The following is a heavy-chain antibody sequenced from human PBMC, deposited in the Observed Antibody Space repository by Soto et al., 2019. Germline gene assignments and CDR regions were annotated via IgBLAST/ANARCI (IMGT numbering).Heavy chain of an antibody. CDR3: ASPGGLLEPLTG. CDR1: GFTFSDSW. CDR2: IKADGSEK. J-gene: IGHJ4*02. V-gene: IGHV3-7*05. Sequence: GGSLRLSCAASGFTFSDSWMNWVRQAPGKGLEWVANIKADGSEKYYVDSVKGRFTISRDNAKNSLYLQMDSLRAEDTAVYYCASPGGLLEPLTGWGQGTLVTVSS. D-gene: IGHD1-1*01.